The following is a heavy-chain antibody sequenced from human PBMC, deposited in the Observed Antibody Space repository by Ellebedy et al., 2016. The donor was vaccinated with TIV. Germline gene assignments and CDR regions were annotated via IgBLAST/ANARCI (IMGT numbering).Heavy chain of an antibody. CDR1: GPTIGRNVYP. V-gene: IGHV4-39*01. Sequence: SETLSLTXAVYGPTIGRNVYPWVWMAHAHGSELRWVGSVYYSRSTYYNSYIKSRVTISVDTSKNQFSLKLSSVTAADTAVYYSSKQRMVVVPAVRTVARYCDYWGQGTLATVSS. J-gene: IGHJ4*02. D-gene: IGHD2-2*01. CDR2: VYYSRST. CDR3: SKQRMVVVPAVRTVARYCDY.